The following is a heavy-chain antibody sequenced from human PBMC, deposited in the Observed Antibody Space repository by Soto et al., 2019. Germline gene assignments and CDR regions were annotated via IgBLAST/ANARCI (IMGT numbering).Heavy chain of an antibody. CDR2: IYYSGST. J-gene: IGHJ6*02. Sequence: QVQLQESGPGLVKPSQTLSLTCTVSGGSISSGGYYWSWIRQHPGKGLEWIGYIYYSGSTYYNPSLKSRVTISVDTYKNQFSLKLGSVTAADTAVYYCARGGGYCSSTSCYESLVSHYYGMDVWGQGTTVTVSS. CDR1: GGSISSGGYY. D-gene: IGHD2-2*01. CDR3: ARGGGYCSSTSCYESLVSHYYGMDV. V-gene: IGHV4-31*03.